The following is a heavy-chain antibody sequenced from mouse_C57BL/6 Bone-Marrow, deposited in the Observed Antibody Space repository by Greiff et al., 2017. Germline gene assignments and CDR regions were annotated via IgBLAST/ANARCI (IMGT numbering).Heavy chain of an antibody. V-gene: IGHV1-81*01. CDR2: IYPRSGNT. J-gene: IGHJ1*03. CDR1: GYTFTSYG. CDR3: ARHIYYYGRSWYFDV. D-gene: IGHD1-1*01. Sequence: QVQLQQSGAELARPGASVKLSCKASGYTFTSYGISWVKQRTGQGLEWIGEIYPRSGNTYYNEKFKGKATLTADKSSSPAYMELRSLTSEDSAVYFCARHIYYYGRSWYFDVWGTGTTVTVSS.